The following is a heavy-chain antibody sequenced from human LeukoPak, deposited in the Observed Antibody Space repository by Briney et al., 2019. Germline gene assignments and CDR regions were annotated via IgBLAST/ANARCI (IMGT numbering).Heavy chain of an antibody. Sequence: SVKVSCKASGGTFSSYAISWVRQAPGQGLEWMGRVIPILGIANYAQKFQGRVTITADKSTSTAYMELSSLRSEDTAVYYCAREYCSGGSCYPYYFDYWGQGTLVTVSS. D-gene: IGHD2-15*01. CDR3: AREYCSGGSCYPYYFDY. CDR2: VIPILGIA. J-gene: IGHJ4*02. V-gene: IGHV1-69*04. CDR1: GGTFSSYA.